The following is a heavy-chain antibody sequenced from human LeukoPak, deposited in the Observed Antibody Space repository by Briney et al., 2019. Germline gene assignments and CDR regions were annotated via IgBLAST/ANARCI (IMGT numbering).Heavy chain of an antibody. CDR1: GGSISSGDYY. V-gene: IGHV4-30-4*01. J-gene: IGHJ3*02. Sequence: SETLSLTCTVSGGSISSGDYYWGWIRQPPGKGLEWIGYIYYSGSTYYNPSLKSRVTISVDTSKNQFSLKLSSVTVADTAVYYCARDDSSGYYAFDIWGQGTMVTVSS. CDR3: ARDDSSGYYAFDI. CDR2: IYYSGST. D-gene: IGHD3-22*01.